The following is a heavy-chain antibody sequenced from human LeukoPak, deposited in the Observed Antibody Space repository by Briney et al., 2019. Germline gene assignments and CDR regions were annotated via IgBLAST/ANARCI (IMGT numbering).Heavy chain of an antibody. CDR2: IYYSGST. Sequence: SETLSLTCTVSGGSISSYYWSWIRQPPGKGLEWIGYIYYSGSTNYNPSLKSRVTISVDTSKNQFSLKLSSVTAADTAVYYCARGRTARGIAARPYFGYWGQGTLVTVSS. D-gene: IGHD6-6*01. J-gene: IGHJ4*02. V-gene: IGHV4-59*08. CDR3: ARGRTARGIAARPYFGY. CDR1: GGSISSYY.